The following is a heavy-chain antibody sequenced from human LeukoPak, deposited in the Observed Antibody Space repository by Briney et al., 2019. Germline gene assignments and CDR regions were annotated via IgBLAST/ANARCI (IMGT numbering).Heavy chain of an antibody. Sequence: SVKVSCKASGGTFSSYAISWVRQAPGQGLEWMGRIIPILGIANYAQKFQGRVTITADKSTSTAYMELSSLRSEDTAVYYCARVKYDSSEGAFDIWGQGTMVTVSS. CDR2: IIPILGIA. CDR3: ARVKYDSSEGAFDI. V-gene: IGHV1-69*04. CDR1: GGTFSSYA. J-gene: IGHJ3*02. D-gene: IGHD3-22*01.